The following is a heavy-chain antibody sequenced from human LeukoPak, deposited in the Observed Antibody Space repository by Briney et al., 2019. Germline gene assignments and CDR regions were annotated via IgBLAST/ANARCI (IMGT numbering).Heavy chain of an antibody. D-gene: IGHD2-15*01. J-gene: IGHJ4*02. CDR3: GSTNSFSY. V-gene: IGHV3-7*01. CDR2: IKQDGSET. CDR1: GFAFSNYW. Sequence: GESLRLSCAACGFAFSNYWMNWARQAPGKGLGWVANIKQDGSETNYVDSVKGRFTISRDNAKNSLYLQMNSLRAEDTALYYCGSTNSFSYWGRGTLVTVSS.